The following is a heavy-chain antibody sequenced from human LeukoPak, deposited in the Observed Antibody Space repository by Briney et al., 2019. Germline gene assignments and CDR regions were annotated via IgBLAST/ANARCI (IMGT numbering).Heavy chain of an antibody. V-gene: IGHV3-30-3*01. CDR1: GFTFSSYV. Sequence: GGSLRLSCAASGFTFSSYVMHWVRQAPGKGLECVAVISYGGSNKYYTESVKGRFTISRDNSKNTLYLQMNSLRGEDTAVYYCARDADRITIFGHFHYWGQGTLVTVSS. CDR3: ARDADRITIFGHFHY. CDR2: ISYGGSNK. J-gene: IGHJ4*02. D-gene: IGHD3-3*01.